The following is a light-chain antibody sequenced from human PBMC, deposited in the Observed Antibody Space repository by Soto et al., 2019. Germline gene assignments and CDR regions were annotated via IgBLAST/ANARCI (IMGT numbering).Light chain of an antibody. CDR2: NFN. J-gene: IGLJ2*01. CDR3: AAWDDSLNEV. V-gene: IGLV2-11*01. CDR1: SSSVGSYDS. Sequence: QSALIQPPSVSGSPGQSVTISFTGTSSSVGSYDSVSWYQQHPDTVPKPLIYNFNTQASGVPDRFSGSKSGTSASLAISGLQSEDEADYYCAAWDDSLNEVFGGGTKLTVL.